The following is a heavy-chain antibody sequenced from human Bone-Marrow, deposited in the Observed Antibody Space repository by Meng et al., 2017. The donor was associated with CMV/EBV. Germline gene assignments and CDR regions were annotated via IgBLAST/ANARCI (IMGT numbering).Heavy chain of an antibody. CDR1: GFTFGDYA. CDR3: TTLDYDFWSGDYYYGMVV. J-gene: IGHJ6*01. V-gene: IGHV3-49*04. Sequence: GESLKISCTTSGFTFGDYAMTWVRQAPGKGLEWVSFIRTKAYDETTEYAASVKGRFTISRDDSKSIAYLLMNSLKTEDTAVYYCTTLDYDFWSGDYYYGMVVWGQGTTVTGSS. CDR2: IRTKAYDETT. D-gene: IGHD3-3*01.